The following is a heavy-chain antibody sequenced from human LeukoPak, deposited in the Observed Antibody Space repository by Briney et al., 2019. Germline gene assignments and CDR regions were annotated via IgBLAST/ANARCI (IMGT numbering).Heavy chain of an antibody. D-gene: IGHD6-19*01. V-gene: IGHV3-30*02. CDR1: GFTFSSYG. CDR3: ARGHRLGAVAGTLWGRRARWFDP. J-gene: IGHJ5*02. Sequence: GGSLRLSCAASGFTFSSYGMHWVRQAPGKGLEWVAFIRYDGSNKYYADSVKGRFTISRDNSKNTLYLQMNSLRAEDTAVYYCARGHRLGAVAGTLWGRRARWFDPWGQGTLVTVSS. CDR2: IRYDGSNK.